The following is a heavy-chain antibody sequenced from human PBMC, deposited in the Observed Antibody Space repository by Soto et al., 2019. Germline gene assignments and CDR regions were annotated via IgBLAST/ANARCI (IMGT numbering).Heavy chain of an antibody. CDR3: AKGYRYCSSITCWGSYYYYMDV. D-gene: IGHD2-2*01. CDR2: ISGSDGRR. CDR1: A. V-gene: IGHV3-23*01. Sequence: AMNRVSKATGKGLEWVSGISGSDGRRYYAESVKGRFAVSRDNSNNTLYLEMSSLRVEDTAVYYCAKGYRYCSSITCWGSYYYYMDVWGKGTTVTVSS. J-gene: IGHJ6*03.